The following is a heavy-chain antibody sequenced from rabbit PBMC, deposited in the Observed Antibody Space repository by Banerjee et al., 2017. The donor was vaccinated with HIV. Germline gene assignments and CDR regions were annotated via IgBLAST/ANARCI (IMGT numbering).Heavy chain of an antibody. Sequence: QEQLEESGGGLVQPEGSLTLTCTASGFDLSSGYDMCWVRQAPGKGLEWIACINTSSGNTVYASWAKGRFTISRTSSTTVTLQMTSLTAADTATYFCARDLAAVTGWNFNLWGPGTLVTVS. CDR1: GFDLSSGYD. D-gene: IGHD7-1*01. CDR2: INTSSGNT. CDR3: ARDLAAVTGWNFNL. V-gene: IGHV1S45*01. J-gene: IGHJ4*01.